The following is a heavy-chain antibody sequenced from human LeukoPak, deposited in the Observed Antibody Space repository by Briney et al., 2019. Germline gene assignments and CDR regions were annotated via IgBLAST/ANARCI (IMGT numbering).Heavy chain of an antibody. CDR1: GITLSNYG. V-gene: IGHV3-23*01. J-gene: IGHJ4*02. CDR2: ISGSGGGT. Sequence: GGSLRLSCAVSGITLSNYGMSWVRQAPGKGLEWVAGISGSGGGTTYADSVKGRFTISRDNPKNTLYLQMNSLRAEDTAVYFCARRGVVIRVILVGFHKEAYYFDSWGQGALVTVSS. CDR3: ARRGVVIRVILVGFHKEAYYFDS. D-gene: IGHD3-22*01.